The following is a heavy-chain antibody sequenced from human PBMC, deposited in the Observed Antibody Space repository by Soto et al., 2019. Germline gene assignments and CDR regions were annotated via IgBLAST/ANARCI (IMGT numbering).Heavy chain of an antibody. Sequence: GGSLRLSCAASGFTFSNAWMNWVRQAPGKGLEWVGRIKSKTDGGTTDYAAPVKGRFTISRDDSKNTLYLQMNSLKTGEPAGDYCTSPAEGPTGDGALGYCSGGSCFVPDYYDSSGYSLDAFDIWGQGTMVTVSS. V-gene: IGHV3-15*07. J-gene: IGHJ3*02. CDR1: GFTFSNAW. D-gene: IGHD2-15*01. CDR2: IKSKTDGGTT. CDR3: TSPAEGPTGDGALGYCSGGSCFVPDYYDSSGYSLDAFDI.